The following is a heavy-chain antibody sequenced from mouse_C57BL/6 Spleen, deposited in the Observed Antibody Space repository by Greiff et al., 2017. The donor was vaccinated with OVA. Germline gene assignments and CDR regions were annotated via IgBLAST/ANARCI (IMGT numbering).Heavy chain of an antibody. D-gene: IGHD1-1*01. V-gene: IGHV5-4*01. CDR3: ARDQGPYYGSSYAMDY. Sequence: EVKVVESGGGLVKPGGSLKLSCAASGFTFSSYAMSWVRQTPEKRLEWVATISDGGSYTYYPDNVKGRFTISRDNAKNNLYLQMSHLKSEGTAMYYCARDQGPYYGSSYAMDYWGQGTSVTVSS. J-gene: IGHJ4*01. CDR1: GFTFSSYA. CDR2: ISDGGSYT.